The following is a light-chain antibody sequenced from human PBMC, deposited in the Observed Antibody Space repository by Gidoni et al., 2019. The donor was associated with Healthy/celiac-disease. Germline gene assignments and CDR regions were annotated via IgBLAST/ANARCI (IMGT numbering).Light chain of an antibody. V-gene: IGKV1-8*01. CDR1: QGISSY. J-gene: IGKJ2*01. CDR3: QQYYSYPMYT. CDR2: AAS. Sequence: IRMTQSPSSLSASTGDRVTIPCRASQGISSYLAWYQQKPGKAPKLLIYAASTLQSGVPSRFSGSGSGTDFTLTISCLQSEDFATYYCQQYYSYPMYTFGQGTKLEIK.